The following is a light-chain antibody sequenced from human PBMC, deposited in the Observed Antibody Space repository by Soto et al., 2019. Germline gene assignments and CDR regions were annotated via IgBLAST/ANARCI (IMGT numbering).Light chain of an antibody. V-gene: IGKV3-15*01. CDR3: QHYNNWHSGT. CDR1: QSVSSN. CDR2: GAS. J-gene: IGKJ2*02. Sequence: EIVMTQSPATLSVSPGERATLSCRASQSVSSNLAWYQQKPGQAPMLLIYGASTRATGIPARFSGSGSGTEFTLTISILQSEYFAVYYCQHYNNWHSGTFGQGTKLEIK.